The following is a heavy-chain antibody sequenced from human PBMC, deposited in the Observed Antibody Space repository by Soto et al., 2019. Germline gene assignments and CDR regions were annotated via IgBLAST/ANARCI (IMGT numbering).Heavy chain of an antibody. V-gene: IGHV4-59*01. J-gene: IGHJ4*02. CDR2: IYYSGST. Sequence: ETLSLTCTVSGGSITNFHWSWIRQPPGKGLEWIGYIYYSGSTNYNPSLKSRVTMSIDTSKNQFSLKLISVTAADTAAYYCAAYDSEGYFDYWGQGALVTVSS. CDR3: AAYDSEGYFDY. CDR1: GGSITNFH. D-gene: IGHD3-9*01.